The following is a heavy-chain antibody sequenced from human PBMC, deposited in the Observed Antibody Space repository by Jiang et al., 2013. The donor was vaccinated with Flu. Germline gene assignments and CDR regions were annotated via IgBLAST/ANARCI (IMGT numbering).Heavy chain of an antibody. CDR3: ARHPGVYSSNFDY. Sequence: GPGLVKPSETLSLTCTVSGDSISSRNYYWGWLRQSPGKGLEWIASIFYTGTTYYKPSLKSRVTISADTSRNRISLKLQSVTAEDTAIYYCARHPGVYSSNFDYWGQGTQVTISS. J-gene: IGHJ4*02. V-gene: IGHV4-39*01. CDR1: GDSISSRNYY. CDR2: IFYTGTT. D-gene: IGHD4-11*01.